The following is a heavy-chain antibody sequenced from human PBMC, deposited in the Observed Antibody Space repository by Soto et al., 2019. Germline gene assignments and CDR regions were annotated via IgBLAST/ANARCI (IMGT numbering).Heavy chain of an antibody. CDR2: MYYSGST. CDR1: GDSIISSNYY. Sequence: SETLSLTCTVSGDSIISSNYYWAWIRQSPGKALEWIGNMYYSGSTYYNLSLKSRVTMSVDTSKNQFSLKISSVTAADASVYYCARIVVIPAAPDYYNYYGVDVWGQGTTVT. J-gene: IGHJ6*02. V-gene: IGHV4-39*01. D-gene: IGHD2-2*01. CDR3: ARIVVIPAAPDYYNYYGVDV.